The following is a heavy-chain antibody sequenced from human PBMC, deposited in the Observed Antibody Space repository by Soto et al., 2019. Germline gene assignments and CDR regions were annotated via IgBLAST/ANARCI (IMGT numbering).Heavy chain of an antibody. Sequence: PSETLSLTCTVSGGSISSGGYYWSWIRQHPGKGLEWIGYIYYSGSTYYNPSLKSRVTISVDTSKNQFSLKLSSVTAADTAVYYCASSRWRYYYYGMDVWGQGTTVTVSS. CDR2: IYYSGST. J-gene: IGHJ6*02. CDR3: ASSRWRYYYYGMDV. D-gene: IGHD2-15*01. V-gene: IGHV4-31*03. CDR1: GGSISSGGYY.